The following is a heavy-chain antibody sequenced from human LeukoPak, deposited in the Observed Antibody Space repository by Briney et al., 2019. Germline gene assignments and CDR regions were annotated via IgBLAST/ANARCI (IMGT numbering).Heavy chain of an antibody. D-gene: IGHD3-10*01. V-gene: IGHV3-48*01. CDR3: ARAYYGSGSYSFDY. CDR1: GFTFSSYS. CDR2: ISGSSSTI. J-gene: IGHJ4*02. Sequence: TGGALRLSCAASGFTFSSYSMNWVRQAPGKGLEWVSYISGSSSTIYYADSVKGRFTISRDNAKNSLYLQMNSLRAEDTAVYYCARAYYGSGSYSFDYWGQGTLVPVSS.